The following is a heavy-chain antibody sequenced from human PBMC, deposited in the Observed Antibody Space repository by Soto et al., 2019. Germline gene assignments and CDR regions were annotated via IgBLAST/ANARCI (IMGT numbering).Heavy chain of an antibody. Sequence: EVQLLESGGGLVQPGGSLRLSCAASGFTFSSYAMSWVRQAPGKGLEWVSAISGSGGSTYYADSVKGRFTISRDNSKNALYREMNSRRAEDTAVYYCAKVEEYSGSYLVGYFDLWGRGTLVTVSS. D-gene: IGHD1-26*01. J-gene: IGHJ2*01. V-gene: IGHV3-23*01. CDR1: GFTFSSYA. CDR2: ISGSGGST. CDR3: AKVEEYSGSYLVGYFDL.